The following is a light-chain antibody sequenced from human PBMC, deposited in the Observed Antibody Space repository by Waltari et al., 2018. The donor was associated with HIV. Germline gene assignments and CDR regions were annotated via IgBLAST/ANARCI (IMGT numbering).Light chain of an antibody. CDR3: QAWDSSTEGYV. J-gene: IGLJ1*01. CDR1: KLGDKY. CDR2: QDS. V-gene: IGLV3-1*01. Sequence: SYELTQPPSVSVSPGQTASIPCSGDKLGDKYACWYQQKPGQSPVLVIYQDSKRPSGIPERFSGSNAGNTATLTISCTQAMDEADYYCQAWDSSTEGYVFGTGTKVTVL.